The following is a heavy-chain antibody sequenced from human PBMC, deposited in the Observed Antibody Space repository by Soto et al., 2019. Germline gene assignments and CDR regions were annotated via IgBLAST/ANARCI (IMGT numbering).Heavy chain of an antibody. CDR3: ARSRAYYYGSGSYYSNWFDP. Sequence: QVQLQESGPGLVKPSETLSLTCTVSGGSVSSGSYYWSWLRQPPGKGLEWIGYIYYSGSTNYNPSLRSRVPISVDTSKNQVSLKLISVTAPDTAVYYCARSRAYYYGSGSYYSNWFDPWGQGTLVTVSS. CDR2: IYYSGST. D-gene: IGHD3-10*01. V-gene: IGHV4-61*01. CDR1: GGSVSSGSYY. J-gene: IGHJ5*02.